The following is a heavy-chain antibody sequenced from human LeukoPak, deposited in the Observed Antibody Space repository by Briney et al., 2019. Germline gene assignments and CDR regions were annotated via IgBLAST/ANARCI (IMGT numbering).Heavy chain of an antibody. CDR1: GYSFTSYW. D-gene: IGHD5-12*01. CDR3: ASSRGYSGYDPEPFDY. V-gene: IGHV5-51*01. CDR2: IYPGDSDT. J-gene: IGHJ4*02. Sequence: GESLKISCKGSGYSFTSYWIGWVRQMPGKGLEWMGIIYPGDSDTRCSPSFQGQVTISADKSISTAYLQWSSLKASDTAMYYCASSRGYSGYDPEPFDYWGQGTLVTVSS.